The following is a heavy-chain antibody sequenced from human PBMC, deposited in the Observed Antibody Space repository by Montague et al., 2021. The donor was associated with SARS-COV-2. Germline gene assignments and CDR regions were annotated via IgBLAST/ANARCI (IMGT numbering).Heavy chain of an antibody. D-gene: IGHD2-2*01. V-gene: IGHV4-39*07. CDR3: ERELGYCSSTNCFHFDY. CDR2: IYSGST. CDR1: GGSINSSSYY. Sequence: SETLSLTCTVSGGSINSSSYYWGWIRQPPGKGLEWIGSIYSGSTYYNPSLKSRVTISVDTSKNQFSLKLSSVTAADTAVFYCERELGYCSSTNCFHFDYWGQGTLVTVSS. J-gene: IGHJ4*02.